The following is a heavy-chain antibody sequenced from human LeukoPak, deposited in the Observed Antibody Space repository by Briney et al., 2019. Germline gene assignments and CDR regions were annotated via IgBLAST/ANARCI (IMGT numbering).Heavy chain of an antibody. Sequence: GSLKVSCTVSGYTLTALSMHWVRQAPGKGLEWTGGFDPEECEAIHAPKFQGRVTMTEDTSTDTAYMEPSSLRSGDTVVYYCATVRYYYGMDVWGEGTTVTVSS. CDR3: ATVRYYYGMDV. V-gene: IGHV1-24*01. CDR1: GYTLTALS. CDR2: FDPEECEA. J-gene: IGHJ6*01.